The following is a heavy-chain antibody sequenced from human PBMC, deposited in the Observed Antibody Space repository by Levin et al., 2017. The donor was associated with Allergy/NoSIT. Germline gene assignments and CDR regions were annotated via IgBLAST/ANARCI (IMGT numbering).Heavy chain of an antibody. D-gene: IGHD6-19*01. J-gene: IGHJ4*02. CDR3: ARAGIAVAGFDY. V-gene: IGHV1-69*02. Sequence: KISCKASGGTFSSYTISWVRQAPGQGLEWMGRIIPILGIANYAQKFQGRVTITADKSTSTAYMELSSLRSEDTAVYYCARAGIAVAGFDYWGQGTLVTVSS. CDR2: IIPILGIA. CDR1: GGTFSSYT.